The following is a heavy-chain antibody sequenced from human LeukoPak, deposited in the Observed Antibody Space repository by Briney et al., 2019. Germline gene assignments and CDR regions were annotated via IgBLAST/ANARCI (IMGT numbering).Heavy chain of an antibody. V-gene: IGHV3-21*01. J-gene: IGHJ4*02. CDR3: ASSLGDSSYYFDY. D-gene: IGHD6-13*01. CDR2: ISSSSSYI. Sequence: GGSLRLSCAASGFTFSDFSMNWVRQAPGKGLEWVSSISSSSSYIYYADSVKGRFTISRDNAKNSLYLQMNSLRAEDTAVYYCASSLGDSSYYFDYWGQGTLVTVSS. CDR1: GFTFSDFS.